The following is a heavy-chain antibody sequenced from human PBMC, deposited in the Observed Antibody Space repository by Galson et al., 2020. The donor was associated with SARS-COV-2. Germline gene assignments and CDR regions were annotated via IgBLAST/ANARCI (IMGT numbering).Heavy chain of an antibody. CDR2: INHSGST. CDR1: GRSFSGYY. CDR3: ARGGIAVAGLGDYYSYGMDV. D-gene: IGHD6-19*01. J-gene: IGHJ6*02. V-gene: IGHV4-34*01. Sequence: TSETRSLTCAVYGRSFSGYYWSCIRQPPGKGLEWIGEINHSGSTNYNPSLKSRVTISVDTSKNQFSLKLSSVTAADTAVYYCARGGIAVAGLGDYYSYGMDVWGQGTTVTVSS.